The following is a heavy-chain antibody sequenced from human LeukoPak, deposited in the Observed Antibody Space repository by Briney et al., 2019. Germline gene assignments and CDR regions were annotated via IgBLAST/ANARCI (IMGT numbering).Heavy chain of an antibody. V-gene: IGHV1-46*01. CDR1: GGTFSSYA. CDR3: ARDGIDSSGYLNY. D-gene: IGHD3-22*01. CDR2: INPSGGST. J-gene: IGHJ4*02. Sequence: ASVKVSCEASGGTFSSYAISWVRQAPGQGLEWMGIINPSGGSTSYAQKFQGRVTMTRDTSTSTVYMELSSLRSEDTAVYYCARDGIDSSGYLNYWGQGTLVTVSS.